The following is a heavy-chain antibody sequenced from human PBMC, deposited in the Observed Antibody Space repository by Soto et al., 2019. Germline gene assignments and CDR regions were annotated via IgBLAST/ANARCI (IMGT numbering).Heavy chain of an antibody. CDR2: ISSSGSTI. CDR3: ARDVYDFWSGYYTYYYYGMAI. Sequence: PEGYPGLSCAASGFTFSSYEMNWVRQAPGKGLEWVSYISSSGSTIYHADSVKGRFTISRDNAKNSLYLQMNSLSAEDTAVYYCARDVYDFWSGYYTYYYYGMAIWCQGTTLSVSS. D-gene: IGHD3-3*01. V-gene: IGHV3-48*03. J-gene: IGHJ6*02. CDR1: GFTFSSYE.